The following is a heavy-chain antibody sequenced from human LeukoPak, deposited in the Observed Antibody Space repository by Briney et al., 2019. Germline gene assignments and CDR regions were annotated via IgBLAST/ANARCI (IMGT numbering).Heavy chain of an antibody. D-gene: IGHD2-2*01. CDR3: ARDKVVPAAIYYYYYMDV. V-gene: IGHV4-59*01. CDR1: GGSISSYY. CDR2: IYYSGST. Sequence: KPSETLSLTCTVSGGSISSYYWSWIRQPPGKGLEWIGYIYYSGSTNYSPSLKSRVTISVDTSKNQFSLKLSSVTAADTAVYYCARDKVVPAAIYYYYYMDVWGKGTTVTVSS. J-gene: IGHJ6*03.